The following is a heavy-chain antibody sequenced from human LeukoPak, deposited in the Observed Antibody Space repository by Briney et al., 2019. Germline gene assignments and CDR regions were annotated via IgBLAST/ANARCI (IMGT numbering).Heavy chain of an antibody. J-gene: IGHJ4*02. CDR3: GRGHWGLDY. Sequence: KPGGSLRLSCAASGFTFSDYTMSWVRQAPGKGLGWVSSISPSSTYIYYADSLKGRITISRDNAKNSLYLQMNSLRAEDTAVYYCGRGHWGLDYWGQGALVTVSS. CDR1: GFTFSDYT. CDR2: ISPSSTYI. V-gene: IGHV3-21*01. D-gene: IGHD7-27*01.